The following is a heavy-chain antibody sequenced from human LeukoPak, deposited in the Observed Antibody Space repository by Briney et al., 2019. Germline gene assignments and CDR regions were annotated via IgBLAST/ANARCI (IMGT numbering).Heavy chain of an antibody. CDR2: ISSSGSTI. D-gene: IGHD3-3*01. J-gene: IGHJ5*02. CDR1: GFTFSSFE. V-gene: IGHV3-48*03. CDR3: ARDRPLLRLRFLDLVKGGHWFDP. Sequence: GGSLRLSCAASGFTFSSFEMNWVRQAPGKGLEWVSYISSSGSTIYYADSVKGRFTISRDNAKNSLYLQMNSLRAEDTAVYYCARDRPLLRLRFLDLVKGGHWFDPWGQGTLVTVSS.